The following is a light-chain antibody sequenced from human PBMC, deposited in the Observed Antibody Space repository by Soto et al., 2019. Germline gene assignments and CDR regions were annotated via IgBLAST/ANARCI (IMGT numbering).Light chain of an antibody. V-gene: IGKV1-13*02. CDR2: DAS. J-gene: IGKJ2*01. Sequence: AAQMTQSPSSLSASVGDGVTITCRASQGISSGLAWYQQNPGKAPKLLIFDASNLGSGVPSRFSGSGSGTYVTLTISGLHPEDFATYYCQQFNSYPYTFGQGTKRDIK. CDR3: QQFNSYPYT. CDR1: QGISSG.